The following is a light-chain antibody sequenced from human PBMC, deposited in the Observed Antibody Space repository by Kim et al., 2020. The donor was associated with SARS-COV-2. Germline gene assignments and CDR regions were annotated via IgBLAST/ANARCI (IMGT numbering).Light chain of an antibody. CDR3: QAWDSSTVV. J-gene: IGLJ2*01. CDR1: ELGDKY. CDR2: QDG. Sequence: SVSPGQTASVSCSGDELGDKYASWYQQKPGQSPVLVIYQDGKRPTGIPERFSGSNSGNTATLTISGTQAMDEADYYCQAWDSSTVVFGGGTKLTVL. V-gene: IGLV3-1*01.